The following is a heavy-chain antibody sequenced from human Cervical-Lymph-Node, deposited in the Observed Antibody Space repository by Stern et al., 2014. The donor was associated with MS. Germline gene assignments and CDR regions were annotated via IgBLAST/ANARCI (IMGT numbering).Heavy chain of an antibody. V-gene: IGHV3-74*02. CDR2: INNDGSST. J-gene: IGHJ4*02. D-gene: IGHD3-22*01. Sequence: VQLVASGGGLVQPGGSLRLSCAASGFTFSSYWMHWVRPVPGKGLVLVSRINNDGSSTNYADFVKGRFTISRDNAKNTLYLQMNTLTAEDTALYYCARRHDSGGCFGSWGQGTLVTVSS. CDR3: ARRHDSGGCFGS. CDR1: GFTFSSYW.